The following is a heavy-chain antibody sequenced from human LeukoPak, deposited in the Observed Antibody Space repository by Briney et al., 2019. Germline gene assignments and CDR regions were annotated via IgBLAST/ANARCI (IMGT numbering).Heavy chain of an antibody. J-gene: IGHJ3*02. V-gene: IGHV1-8*01. CDR2: MNPNSGNT. CDR1: GYTFTSYD. D-gene: IGHD3-22*01. Sequence: ASVKVYCKASGYTFTSYDINWVRQATGQGLEWMGWMNPNSGNTGYAQKFQGRVTMTRNTSISTAYMELSSLRSEDTAVYYCASRYYYDSSGYYRDAFDIWGQGTMVTVSS. CDR3: ASRYYYDSSGYYRDAFDI.